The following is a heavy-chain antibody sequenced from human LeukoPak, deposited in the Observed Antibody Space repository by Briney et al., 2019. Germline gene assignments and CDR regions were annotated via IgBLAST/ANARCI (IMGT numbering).Heavy chain of an antibody. CDR3: VKDLVAASENVSRWSPMDY. CDR1: GFTFVEYT. J-gene: IGHJ4*02. Sequence: VGSLRLSSAASGFTFVEYTMHWVRQAPGKGLEWVSLISWNGARIHYGDSVKGRFTISRDNSKNSLYLQMNSLRTEDTALYYCVKDLVAASENVSRWSPMDYWGQGTLVTVSS. CDR2: ISWNGARI. V-gene: IGHV3-43*01. D-gene: IGHD6-13*01.